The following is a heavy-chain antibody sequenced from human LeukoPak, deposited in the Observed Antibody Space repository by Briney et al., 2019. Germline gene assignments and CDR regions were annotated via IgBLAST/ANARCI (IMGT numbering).Heavy chain of an antibody. D-gene: IGHD3-9*01. Sequence: SETLSLTCTVSGYSISSGYYWGWIRQPPGNGLEWIANIYHSGLIYYNPSLKSRITISMDTSKNQFSLKLSSVTAADTAVYYCARRGPHDMLTGYYNVLKRGSWFDPWGQGTLVTVSS. CDR3: ARRGPHDMLTGYYNVLKRGSWFDP. J-gene: IGHJ5*02. V-gene: IGHV4-38-2*02. CDR1: GYSISSGYY. CDR2: IYHSGLI.